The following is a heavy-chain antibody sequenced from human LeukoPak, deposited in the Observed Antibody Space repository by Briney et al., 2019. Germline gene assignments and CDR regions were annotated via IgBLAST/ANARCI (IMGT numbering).Heavy chain of an antibody. D-gene: IGHD2-2*03. V-gene: IGHV3-30-3*01. Sequence: GRSLRLSCAASGLTFSSYPMHWVRQAPGKGLEWVAVISYDGSEKHYADPVKGRFTISRDNSKNTLYLQMSSLRAEDTAMYYCARVGYGSLGPYYYGMDVWGQGTTVTVSS. CDR3: ARVGYGSLGPYYYGMDV. CDR2: ISYDGSEK. CDR1: GLTFSSYP. J-gene: IGHJ6*02.